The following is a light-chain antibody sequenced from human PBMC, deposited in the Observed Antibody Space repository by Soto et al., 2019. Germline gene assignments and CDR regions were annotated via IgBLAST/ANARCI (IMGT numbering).Light chain of an antibody. J-gene: IGLJ2*01. CDR1: SSNIGDHT. CDR2: KNT. CDR3: GTWDTSLSAGV. Sequence: QSVLTQPPSASGTPGQRVTISFSGSSSNIGDHTVDWYQQVPRAAAAHLIFKNTQRPSGVADGFSASKSVTSASLAISGVEYEDEDDYYCGTWDTSLSAGVFGAGTKVTVL. V-gene: IGLV1-44*01.